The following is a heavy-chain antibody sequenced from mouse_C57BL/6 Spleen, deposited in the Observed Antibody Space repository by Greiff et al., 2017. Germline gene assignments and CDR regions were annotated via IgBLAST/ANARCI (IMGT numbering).Heavy chain of an antibody. CDR3: ARERDEYFDD. J-gene: IGHJ2*01. CDR1: GYTFTDYY. Sequence: QVQLQQSGAELVRPGASVKLSCKASGYTFTDYYINWVKQRPGQGLEWIARIYPGSGNTYYNEKFKGKATLTAEKSSSTAYMQLSSLTSEDSAVYFCARERDEYFDDWGQGTTLTVSS. CDR2: IYPGSGNT. V-gene: IGHV1-76*01.